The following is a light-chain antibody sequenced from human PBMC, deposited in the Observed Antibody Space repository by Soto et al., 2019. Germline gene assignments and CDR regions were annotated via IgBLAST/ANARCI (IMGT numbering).Light chain of an antibody. Sequence: QSALTQPASVSGSPGQSITISCTGTSSDVGGYNYVSWYQQHPGKAPKLMIYEVSNRPSGVSNRFSGSKSGNTASLTISGLQAEDEADYYFSSYTSSSTVVFGGGTKVTV. V-gene: IGLV2-14*01. CDR1: SSDVGGYNY. J-gene: IGLJ2*01. CDR2: EVS. CDR3: SSYTSSSTVV.